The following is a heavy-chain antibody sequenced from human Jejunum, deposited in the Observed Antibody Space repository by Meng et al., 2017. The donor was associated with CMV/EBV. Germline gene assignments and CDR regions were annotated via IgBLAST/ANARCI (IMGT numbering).Heavy chain of an antibody. Sequence: QVQLVQSGAEVKKPGVSLKLSCETSGFTFTTYFMHWLRQAPGQGLQWMGLFNPNGDVTTYSPRFQGRITLTGDTSTSTLYMELSSLTSDDTAVYYCAREMPMTCYFDQWGPGTLV. CDR2: FNPNGDVT. CDR3: AREMPMTCYFDQ. CDR1: GFTFTTYF. J-gene: IGHJ4*03. V-gene: IGHV1-46*01. D-gene: IGHD3-22*01.